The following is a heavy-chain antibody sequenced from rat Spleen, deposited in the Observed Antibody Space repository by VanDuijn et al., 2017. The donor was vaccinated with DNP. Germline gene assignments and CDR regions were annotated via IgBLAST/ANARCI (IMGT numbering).Heavy chain of an antibody. CDR3: ARDANGGTGDY. V-gene: IGHV2-41*01. Sequence: QVQLKESGPGLVQPSQTLSLTCTVAGFSLTSYNVHWVRQPPGKGLEWMGVIWNTGGTRYNSALTSRLSISKDTSKGQVFLKMNSLQTEDTATYYCARDANGGTGDYWGQGVMVTVSS. CDR1: GFSLTSYN. J-gene: IGHJ2*01. CDR2: IWNTGGT. D-gene: IGHD4-1*01.